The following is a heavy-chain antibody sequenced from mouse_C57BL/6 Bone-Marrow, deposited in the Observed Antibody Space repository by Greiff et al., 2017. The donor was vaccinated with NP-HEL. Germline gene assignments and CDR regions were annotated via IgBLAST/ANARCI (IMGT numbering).Heavy chain of an antibody. CDR3: ARNPLYYGSSDWYFDV. D-gene: IGHD1-1*01. CDR1: GFSLTSYG. J-gene: IGHJ1*03. Sequence: VMLVESGPGLVQPSQCLSITCTVSGFSLTSYGVHWVRQSPGKGLEWLGVIWSGGSTDYNAAFISRLSIRKDNSKSQVFFKMNSLQADDTAIYYCARNPLYYGSSDWYFDVWGTGTTVTVSS. V-gene: IGHV2-2*01. CDR2: IWSGGST.